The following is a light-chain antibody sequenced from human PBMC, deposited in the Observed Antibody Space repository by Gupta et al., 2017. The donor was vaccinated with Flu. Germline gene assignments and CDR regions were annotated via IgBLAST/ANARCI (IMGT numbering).Light chain of an antibody. J-gene: IGKJ3*01. CDR3: QKRSNWPPFT. CDR1: QSISSY. CDR2: DAS. Sequence: EIVLTQSPATLSLSPGERATLSCRASQSISSYLAWYQQKPGQAPRLLIYDASNRATGTPARFSGSGSGTDFTLTISSLEPEDFAVDYCQKRSNWPPFTFGPGTKLDI. V-gene: IGKV3-11*01.